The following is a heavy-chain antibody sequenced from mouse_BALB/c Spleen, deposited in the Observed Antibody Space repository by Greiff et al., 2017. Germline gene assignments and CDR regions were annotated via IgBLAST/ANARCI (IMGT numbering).Heavy chain of an antibody. Sequence: VKLQESGPGLVAPSQSLSITCTVSGFSLTSYDISWIRQPPGKGLEWLGVIWTGGGTNYNSAFMSRLSISKDNSKSQVFLKMNSLQTDDTAIYYCVREGYYGSSYVGFAYWGQGTLVTVSA. CDR2: IWTGGGT. CDR3: VREGYYGSSYVGFAY. J-gene: IGHJ3*01. D-gene: IGHD1-1*01. V-gene: IGHV2-9-2*01. CDR1: GFSLTSYD.